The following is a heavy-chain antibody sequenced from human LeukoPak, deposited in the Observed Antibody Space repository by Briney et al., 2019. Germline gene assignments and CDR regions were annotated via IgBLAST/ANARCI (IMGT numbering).Heavy chain of an antibody. CDR2: IYYSGST. Sequence: SETLSLTCTVSGGSISSSRYYWGWIRQPPGKGLEWIGSIYYSGSTYYNPSLKSRVTLFVDTSKNHFSLKLSSVTAADTAVYYCARHKDDSSGYYYGPYYFDYWGQGTQVTVSS. V-gene: IGHV4-39*01. J-gene: IGHJ4*02. CDR1: GGSISSSRYY. CDR3: ARHKDDSSGYYYGPYYFDY. D-gene: IGHD3-22*01.